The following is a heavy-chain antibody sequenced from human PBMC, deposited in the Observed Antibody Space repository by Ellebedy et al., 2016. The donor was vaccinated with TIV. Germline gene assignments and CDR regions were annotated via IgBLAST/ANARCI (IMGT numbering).Heavy chain of an antibody. J-gene: IGHJ4*02. Sequence: PGGSLRLSCASSGFTLSDYHMDWVRQAPGKGLEWVSFISASGDLTYYADSVKGRFTISRDNSKITLYLQMDSLRAEDTALYYCVQGGWLDFWGQGTLVTVSS. D-gene: IGHD6-19*01. V-gene: IGHV3-23*01. CDR1: GFTLSDYH. CDR3: VQGGWLDF. CDR2: ISASGDLT.